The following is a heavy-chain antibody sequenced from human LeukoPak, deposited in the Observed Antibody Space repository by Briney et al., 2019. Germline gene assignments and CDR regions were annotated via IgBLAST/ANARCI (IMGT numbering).Heavy chain of an antibody. CDR2: INWNSGNV. J-gene: IGHJ5*02. CDR1: GFTFSSYW. Sequence: GGSLRLSCAASGFTFSSYWMSWVRQAPGKGLEWVSGINWNSGNVGYADSVKGRFTISRDNAKNSLYLQMNSLRAEDTAVYYCARVGRNWFDPWGQGTLVTVSS. CDR3: ARVGRNWFDP. D-gene: IGHD1-1*01. V-gene: IGHV3-20*04.